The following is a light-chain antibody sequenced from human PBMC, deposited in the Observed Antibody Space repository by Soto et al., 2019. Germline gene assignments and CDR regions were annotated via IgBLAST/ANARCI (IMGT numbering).Light chain of an antibody. CDR3: KQSLSYAVT. CDR1: QGIHSY. J-gene: IGKJ3*01. V-gene: IGKV1-9*01. Sequence: DIQLTQSPSFLSASVGDRVTITCRASQGIHSYLVWYQQKLGKAPKLLIYAASNLQSGIPSRFRRSGSGTEITLTIRSLKPEDFETYYSKQSLSYAVTLGPGATVNI. CDR2: AAS.